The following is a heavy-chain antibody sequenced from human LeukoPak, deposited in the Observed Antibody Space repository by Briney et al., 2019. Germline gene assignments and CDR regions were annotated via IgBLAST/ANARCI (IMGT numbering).Heavy chain of an antibody. V-gene: IGHV4-30-2*01. CDR2: IYHSGST. CDR3: ARTWSSSSGWYFDL. Sequence: PSQTLSLTCTVSGGSISSGGYYWSWIRQPPGKGLEWIGYIYHSGSTYYNPSLKSRVTISVDRSENQFSLKLSSVTAADTAVYYCARTWSSSSGWYFDLWGRGTLVTVSS. CDR1: GGSISSGGYY. J-gene: IGHJ2*01. D-gene: IGHD6-13*01.